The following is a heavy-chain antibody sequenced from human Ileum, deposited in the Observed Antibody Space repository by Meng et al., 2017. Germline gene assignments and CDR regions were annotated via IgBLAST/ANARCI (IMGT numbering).Heavy chain of an antibody. CDR1: GASISTNW. J-gene: IGHJ4*02. Sequence: VQVEEPGPGPVKPSGTLSLTCAVSGASISTNWRNWVRQPPGKGLEWIGEIYHSGAFNYNPSLRSRVTISVDKSKNQLSLKLGSLTAADTAVYYCARGAIGARPFDYWGQGTLVTVSS. V-gene: IGHV4-4*02. CDR2: IYHSGAF. CDR3: ARGAIGARPFDY. D-gene: IGHD2-21*01.